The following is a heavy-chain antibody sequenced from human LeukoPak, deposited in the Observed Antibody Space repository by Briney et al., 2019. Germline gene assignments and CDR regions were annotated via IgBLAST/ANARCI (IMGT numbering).Heavy chain of an antibody. CDR3: ARGRPVRYFDWLPIFPELDY. CDR1: GFTFSSYE. CDR2: ISSSGSTI. V-gene: IGHV3-48*03. J-gene: IGHJ4*02. Sequence: GGSLRLSCAASGFTFSSYEMNWVRQAPGKGLEWVSYISSSGSTIYYADSVKGRFTISRDNAKNSLYLQMNSLRAEDTAVYYCARGRPVRYFDWLPIFPELDYWGQGTLVTVSS. D-gene: IGHD3-9*01.